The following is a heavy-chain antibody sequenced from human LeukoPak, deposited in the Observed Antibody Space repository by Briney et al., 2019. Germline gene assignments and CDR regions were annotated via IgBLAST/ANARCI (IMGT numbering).Heavy chain of an antibody. J-gene: IGHJ4*02. CDR3: ARGGGVDY. Sequence: PSETLSLTCAVYGGSFSGYYWSWIRQPPGEGLEWIGEINHSGSTNYNPSLKSRVTISVDTSKNQFSLKLSSVTAADTAVYYCARGGGVDYWGQGTLVTVSS. CDR1: GGSFSGYY. V-gene: IGHV4-34*01. CDR2: INHSGST. D-gene: IGHD3-10*01.